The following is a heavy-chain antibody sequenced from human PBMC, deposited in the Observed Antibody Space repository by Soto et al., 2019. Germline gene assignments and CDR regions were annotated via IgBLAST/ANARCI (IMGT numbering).Heavy chain of an antibody. CDR3: TRGLFSGSSYSGSWYYFDS. CDR1: GGSISSGGYS. D-gene: IGHD1-26*01. J-gene: IGHJ4*02. CDR2: IYHSGST. V-gene: IGHV4-30-2*01. Sequence: PSETLSLTCAVSGGSISSGGYSWSWMRQPPGKGLEWIGYIYHSGSTYYNPSLKSRVTISVDRSKNQFSLELSSVTAADTAVYYCTRGLFSGSSYSGSWYYFDSWGQGTMVTVSS.